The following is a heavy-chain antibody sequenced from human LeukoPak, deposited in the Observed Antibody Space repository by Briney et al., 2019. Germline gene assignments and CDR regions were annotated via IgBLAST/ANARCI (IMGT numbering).Heavy chain of an antibody. CDR2: IYYSGST. Sequence: ESLSLTYTVSGGSISSYYWSWIRQPPGKGLEWIGYIYYSGSTNYNPSLKSRVTISVDTSKNQFSLKLSSVTAADTAVYYCARDPSIVGALAFDIWGQGTMVTVSS. CDR3: ARDPSIVGALAFDI. V-gene: IGHV4-59*01. CDR1: GGSISSYY. J-gene: IGHJ3*02. D-gene: IGHD1-26*01.